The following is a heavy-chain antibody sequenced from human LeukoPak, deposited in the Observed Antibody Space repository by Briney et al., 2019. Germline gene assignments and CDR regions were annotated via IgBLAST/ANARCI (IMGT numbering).Heavy chain of an antibody. CDR1: GGSISSYY. CDR2: IYTSGST. D-gene: IGHD2-15*01. CDR3: ARDQRRYCSGGSCSTPFDY. V-gene: IGHV4-4*07. J-gene: IGHJ4*02. Sequence: SETLSLTCTVSGGSISSYYWSWIRQPAGKGLEWIGRIYTSGSTNYNPSLKSRVTMSVDTSKNQFSLKLSSVTAADTAVYYCARDQRRYCSGGSCSTPFDYWGQGTLVTVSS.